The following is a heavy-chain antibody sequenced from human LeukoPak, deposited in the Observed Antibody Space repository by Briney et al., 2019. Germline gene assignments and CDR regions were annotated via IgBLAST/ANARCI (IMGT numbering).Heavy chain of an antibody. V-gene: IGHV3-23*01. CDR1: GFTFTSYA. J-gene: IGHJ3*02. CDR3: GKVMRSGWTEAFDI. D-gene: IGHD6-19*01. CDR2: ISRRGGST. Sequence: WGCLRLSCAVSGFTFTSYAMSWGRPAPGEGREWVSEISRRGGSTYYADSLKGRFTIPRDNSTNTLYLQINSLRAEDTAVYYCGKVMRSGWTEAFDIWGQGTMVTVSS.